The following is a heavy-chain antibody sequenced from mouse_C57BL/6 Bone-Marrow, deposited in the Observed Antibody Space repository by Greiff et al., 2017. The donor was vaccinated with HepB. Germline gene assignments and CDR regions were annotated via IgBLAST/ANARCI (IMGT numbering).Heavy chain of an antibody. V-gene: IGHV2-5*01. Sequence: QVQLQQSGPGLVQPSQSLSITCTVSGFSLTSYGVHWVRQSPGKGLEWLGVIWRGGSTDYNAAFMSRLSITKDNSKSQVFFKMNSLQADDTAIYYSAKEGCYYYAMDDWGQGTSVTVSS. J-gene: IGHJ4*01. CDR2: IWRGGST. CDR3: AKEGCYYYAMDD. CDR1: GFSLTSYG.